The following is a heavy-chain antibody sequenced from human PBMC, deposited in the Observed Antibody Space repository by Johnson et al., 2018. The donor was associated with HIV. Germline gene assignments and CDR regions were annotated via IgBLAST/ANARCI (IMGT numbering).Heavy chain of an antibody. J-gene: IGHJ3*02. CDR1: GFTFDDYG. D-gene: IGHD6-13*01. Sequence: VQLVESGGSVIRPGGSLRLSCAASGFTFDDYGMSWVRQTPGKGLEWVSVIYTGGSTYYADCVKGRFTISRDSSKNTLSLQMGILRAKDMAVYYCARGGISWFYDAFDIWGQETMVTVSS. V-gene: IGHV3-66*01. CDR2: IYTGGST. CDR3: ARGGISWFYDAFDI.